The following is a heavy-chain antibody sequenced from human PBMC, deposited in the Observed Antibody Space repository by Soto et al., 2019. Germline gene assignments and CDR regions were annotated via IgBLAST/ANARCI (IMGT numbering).Heavy chain of an antibody. J-gene: IGHJ4*02. D-gene: IGHD3-16*01. V-gene: IGHV3-23*01. Sequence: EVQVLESGGGLVQPGGSLRLSCAASGFTFSSCAMSWVRQAPGKGLEWVSGIGGSGDDTDYADSVKGRFTISRDNSKNTLDLQMNGLRAEDTAVYYCAKESYTRRPDFDYWGQGTLVTVSS. CDR2: IGGSGDDT. CDR3: AKESYTRRPDFDY. CDR1: GFTFSSCA.